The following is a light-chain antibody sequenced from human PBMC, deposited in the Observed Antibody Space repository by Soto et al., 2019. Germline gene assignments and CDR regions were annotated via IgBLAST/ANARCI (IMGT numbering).Light chain of an antibody. CDR3: AAWDDSLNGVI. Sequence: QLVLTQPPSASGTPGQRVTISCSGSRSNIVSYTVNWYQHLPGTAPKLLIYSNNQRPSGVPDRFSGSKSGTSASLAISGLQSEDEADYYCAAWDDSLNGVIFGGGTKLTVL. V-gene: IGLV1-44*01. CDR2: SNN. J-gene: IGLJ2*01. CDR1: RSNIVSYT.